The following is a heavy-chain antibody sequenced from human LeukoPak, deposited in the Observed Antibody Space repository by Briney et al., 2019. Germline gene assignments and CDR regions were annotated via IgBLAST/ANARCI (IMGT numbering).Heavy chain of an antibody. CDR1: GGSNSSYY. V-gene: IGHV4-59*01. CDR3: ARLSGYDRESFYDY. J-gene: IGHJ4*02. D-gene: IGHD5-12*01. Sequence: SETLSLTCTVSGGSNSSYYWSWIRQPPGKGLEWIGYIYYSGSTNYNPSLKSRVTISVDTSKNQFSLRLSSVTAADTAVYYCARLSGYDRESFYDYWGQGTLVTVSS. CDR2: IYYSGST.